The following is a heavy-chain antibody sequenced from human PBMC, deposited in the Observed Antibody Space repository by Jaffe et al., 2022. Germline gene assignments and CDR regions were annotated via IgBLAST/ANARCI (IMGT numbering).Heavy chain of an antibody. D-gene: IGHD3-10*01. CDR3: AKTSLRRMVQGVITLDY. V-gene: IGHV3-30*18. CDR2: ISYDGSNK. Sequence: QVQLVESGGGVVQPGRSLRLSCAASGFTFSSYGMHWVRQAPGKGLEWVAVISYDGSNKYYADSVKGRFTISRDNSKNTLYLQMNSLRAEDTAVYYCAKTSLRRMVQGVITLDYWGQGTLVTVSS. CDR1: GFTFSSYG. J-gene: IGHJ4*02.